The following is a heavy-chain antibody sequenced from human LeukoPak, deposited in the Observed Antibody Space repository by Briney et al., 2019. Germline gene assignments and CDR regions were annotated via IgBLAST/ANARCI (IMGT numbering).Heavy chain of an antibody. Sequence: PGGSLRLSCAASGFAVSTNDMSWVRQAPAKGLEWISVIYSGGSTYNADSVKGRFTVSRDNSKNTLYLQMNSLRADDTAVYYCARGPRAFDPWGQGTLVTVSS. CDR3: ARGPRAFDP. CDR2: IYSGGST. V-gene: IGHV3-53*01. J-gene: IGHJ5*02. CDR1: GFAVSTND.